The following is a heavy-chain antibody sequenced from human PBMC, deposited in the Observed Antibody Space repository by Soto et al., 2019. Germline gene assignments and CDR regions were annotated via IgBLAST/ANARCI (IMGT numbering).Heavy chain of an antibody. Sequence: ASVKVSCKASGYTFTSYAMHWVRQAPGQRLEWMGWINAGNGNTKYSQKFQGRVTITRDTSASTAYMELSSLRSEDTAVYYCARDRAPLLWFGDINYYYYYGMDVWGQGTTVTVSS. CDR2: INAGNGNT. CDR1: GYTFTSYA. CDR3: ARDRAPLLWFGDINYYYYYGMDV. D-gene: IGHD3-10*01. V-gene: IGHV1-3*01. J-gene: IGHJ6*02.